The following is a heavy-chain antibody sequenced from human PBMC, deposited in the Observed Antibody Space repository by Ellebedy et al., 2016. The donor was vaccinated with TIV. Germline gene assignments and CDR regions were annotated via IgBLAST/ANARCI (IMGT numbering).Heavy chain of an antibody. CDR2: IKQDGSEK. CDR1: GFTFSNYW. D-gene: IGHD2-15*01. CDR3: ARNRYCSRGNCYALGY. J-gene: IGHJ4*02. Sequence: PGGSLRLSCAASGFTFSNYWMSWVRQAPGKGLEWVANIKQDGSEKYYVDFVKGRFTISRDNAKNSLYLQMNSLRAEDTAVYYCARNRYCSRGNCYALGYWGQGTLVTVSS. V-gene: IGHV3-7*01.